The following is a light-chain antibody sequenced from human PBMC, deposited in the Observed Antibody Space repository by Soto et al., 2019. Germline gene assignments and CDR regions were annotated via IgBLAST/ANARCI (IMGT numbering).Light chain of an antibody. J-gene: IGKJ2*01. Sequence: EVVITQYPATLSVSPGERGTLSCRASQSVTSNYLAWYQQKPGQPPRLLLYAASKRATGIPDRFSGSGSGTDFTLTINRLEPEDSAVYYCQQYGSSPPYTVGQGTQVEIK. CDR3: QQYGSSPPYT. V-gene: IGKV3-20*01. CDR2: AAS. CDR1: QSVTSNY.